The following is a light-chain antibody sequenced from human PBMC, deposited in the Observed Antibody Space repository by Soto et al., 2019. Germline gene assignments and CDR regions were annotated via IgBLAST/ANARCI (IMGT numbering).Light chain of an antibody. CDR2: WAS. CDR3: QQYNSPPYT. Sequence: DIVMTQSPDSLAVSLGERATINGKSSQSILYSSKNKNQLAWYQQKPGQPPKLLFYWASTRESGVPDRFSGSESGTDFTLTISSLQAEDVAVYYCQQYNSPPYTFGQGTKLEI. J-gene: IGKJ2*01. CDR1: QSILYSSKNKNQ. V-gene: IGKV4-1*01.